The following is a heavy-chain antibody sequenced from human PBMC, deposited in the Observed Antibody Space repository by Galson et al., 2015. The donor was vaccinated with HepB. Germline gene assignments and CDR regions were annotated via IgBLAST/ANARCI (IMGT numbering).Heavy chain of an antibody. V-gene: IGHV1-18*04. J-gene: IGHJ4*02. Sequence: SVKVSCKASGYTFTSYGISWVRQAPGQGLEWMGWISAYNGNTNYAQKLQGRVTMTTDTSTSTAYMELRSLRSDDTAVYYCARDSYYDSSGYYNFDYWGQGTLVTVSS. CDR1: GYTFTSYG. CDR2: ISAYNGNT. D-gene: IGHD3-22*01. CDR3: ARDSYYDSSGYYNFDY.